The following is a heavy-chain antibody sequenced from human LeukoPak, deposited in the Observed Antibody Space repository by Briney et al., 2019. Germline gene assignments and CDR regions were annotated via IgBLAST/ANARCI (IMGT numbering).Heavy chain of an antibody. CDR3: AKPICGGLAVTADWFAP. CDR1: GFAFSLFA. D-gene: IGHD6-19*01. CDR2: INANSGTR. V-gene: IGHV3-23*01. Sequence: PGGSLRLSCEASGFAFSLFAMSWLCQAPGRGLEWVSTINANSGTRSYAASVRGRFTISRDNSKNTLYLQQNTLRANDTAVYYCAKPICGGLAVTADWFAPWGEGTLVVVSS. J-gene: IGHJ5*01.